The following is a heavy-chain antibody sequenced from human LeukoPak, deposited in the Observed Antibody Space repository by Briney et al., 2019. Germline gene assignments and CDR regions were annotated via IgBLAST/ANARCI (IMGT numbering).Heavy chain of an antibody. CDR1: GYTFTGYY. V-gene: IGHV1-2*02. Sequence: EASVKVSCKASGYTFTGYYMHWVRQAPGQGLEWMGWINPNSGGTNYAQKFQGRVTMTRDTSISTAYMELSRLRSDDTAVYYCVRDLELRGVDYWGQGTLVTVSS. D-gene: IGHD1-7*01. J-gene: IGHJ4*02. CDR3: VRDLELRGVDY. CDR2: INPNSGGT.